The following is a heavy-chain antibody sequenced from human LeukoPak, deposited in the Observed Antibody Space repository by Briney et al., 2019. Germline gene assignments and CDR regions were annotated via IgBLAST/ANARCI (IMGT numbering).Heavy chain of an antibody. J-gene: IGHJ4*02. CDR1: GFTFNKYS. CDR3: AKDGWLESGRTPFYFDS. CDR2: ISGTSRTI. V-gene: IGHV3-48*01. Sequence: GGSLRLSCVASGFTFNKYSVNWVRQAPGKGLQWLSYISGTSRTIYYADSVKGRFAISRDNARNSLYLQMSSLRVEDTAVYYCAKDGWLESGRTPFYFDSWGQGTLVTVSS. D-gene: IGHD3-10*01.